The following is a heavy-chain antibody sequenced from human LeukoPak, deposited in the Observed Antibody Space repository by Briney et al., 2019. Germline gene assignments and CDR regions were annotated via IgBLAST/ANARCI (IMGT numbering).Heavy chain of an antibody. CDR1: GFTFSSYG. CDR3: ARGSDSSGYSLAA. D-gene: IGHD3-22*01. V-gene: IGHV3-33*01. J-gene: IGHJ4*02. Sequence: RGSLRLSCAASGFTFSSYGMHWVRQAPGKGLEWVAVIWYDGSNKYYADSVKGRFTISRDNSKNTLYLQMNSLRAEDTAVYYCARGSDSSGYSLAAWGQGTLVTVSS. CDR2: IWYDGSNK.